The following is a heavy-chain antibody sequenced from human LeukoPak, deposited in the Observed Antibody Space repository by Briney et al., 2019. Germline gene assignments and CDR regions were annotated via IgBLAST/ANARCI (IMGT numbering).Heavy chain of an antibody. CDR2: IRYDGSDK. D-gene: IGHD3-10*01. V-gene: IGHV3-33*01. CDR3: ARESWFGESKTFDI. Sequence: PGGSLRLSCAASGFTFSSYGMHWVRQAPGKGLEWVAVIRYDGSDKYHADSVKGRFTISRDNSKNMLCLQVNSLRAEDTAVYYCARESWFGESKTFDIWGQGTMVTVSS. CDR1: GFTFSSYG. J-gene: IGHJ3*02.